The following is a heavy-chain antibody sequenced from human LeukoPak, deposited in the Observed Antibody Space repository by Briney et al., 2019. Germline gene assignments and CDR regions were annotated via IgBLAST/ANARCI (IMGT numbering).Heavy chain of an antibody. D-gene: IGHD3-3*01. CDR3: AVTYYDFWSGSDAFDI. Sequence: GGSLRLSCAASGFAFSNYAMSWVRQAPGKGLEWVAFIRYDGSNKYYADSVKGRFTISRDNSKNTLYLQMNSLRAEDTAVYYCAVTYYDFWSGSDAFDIWGQGTMVTVSS. J-gene: IGHJ3*02. CDR1: GFAFSNYA. CDR2: IRYDGSNK. V-gene: IGHV3-30*02.